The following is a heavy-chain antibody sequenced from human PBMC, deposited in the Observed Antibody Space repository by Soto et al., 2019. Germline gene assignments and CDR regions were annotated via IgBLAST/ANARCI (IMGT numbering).Heavy chain of an antibody. Sequence: GGSLRLSCAASGFTFSSYGMHWVRQAPGKGLEWVAVISYDGSNKYYADSVKGRFTISRDNSKNTLYLQMNSLRAEDTAVYYCAKEGWYLSFSVHYGMDVWGQGTTVTVSS. J-gene: IGHJ6*02. CDR3: AKEGWYLSFSVHYGMDV. CDR1: GFTFSSYG. D-gene: IGHD6-19*01. CDR2: ISYDGSNK. V-gene: IGHV3-30*18.